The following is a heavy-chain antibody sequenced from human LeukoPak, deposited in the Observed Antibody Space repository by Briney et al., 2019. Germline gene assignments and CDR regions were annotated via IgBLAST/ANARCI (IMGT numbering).Heavy chain of an antibody. J-gene: IGHJ6*04. CDR3: AELGITMIGGV. V-gene: IGHV3-23*01. Sequence: GGSLRLSCAASGFTFSTYAMSWVRQAPGKGLEWVSTISGSGSTIYYADSVKGRFTISRDNAKNSLYLQMNSLRAEDTAVYYCAELGITMIGGVWGKGTTVTISS. CDR1: GFTFSTYA. D-gene: IGHD3-10*02. CDR2: ISGSGSTI.